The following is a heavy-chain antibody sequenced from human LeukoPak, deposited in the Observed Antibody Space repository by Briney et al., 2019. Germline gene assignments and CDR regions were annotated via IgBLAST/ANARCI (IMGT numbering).Heavy chain of an antibody. CDR3: AKRLPYCFDY. V-gene: IGHV3-23*01. CDR1: GFTFSNYA. Sequence: GGSLRLSCAASGFTFSNYAMSWVRQAPGKGLEWVSTISGSVGSTYYADSVKGRFTISRDNTKNTLYLQMNSLRAEDRAVYYCAKRLPYCFDYWGQGTLVTVSS. CDR2: ISGSVGST. J-gene: IGHJ4*02. D-gene: IGHD5-12*01.